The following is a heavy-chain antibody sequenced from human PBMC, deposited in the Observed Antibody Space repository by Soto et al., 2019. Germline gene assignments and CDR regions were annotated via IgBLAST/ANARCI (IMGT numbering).Heavy chain of an antibody. Sequence: SLTCTVSGGSVSSGSYYWSWIRQPPGKGLEWIGYIYYSGSTNYNPSLKSRVTISVDTSKNQFSLKLSSVTAADTAVYYCARDRGYCSGGSCYEWFDPWGQGTLVTVSS. D-gene: IGHD2-15*01. CDR1: GGSVSSGSYY. V-gene: IGHV4-61*01. J-gene: IGHJ5*02. CDR3: ARDRGYCSGGSCYEWFDP. CDR2: IYYSGST.